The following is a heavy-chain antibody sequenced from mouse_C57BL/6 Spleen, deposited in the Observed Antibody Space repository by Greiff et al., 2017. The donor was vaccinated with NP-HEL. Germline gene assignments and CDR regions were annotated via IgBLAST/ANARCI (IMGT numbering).Heavy chain of an antibody. CDR2: IYPGSGST. CDR3: ASGRYSNYGAMDY. Sequence: QVQLQQPGAELVKPGASVKMSCKASGYTFTSYWITWVKQSPGQGLEWIGDIYPGSGSTNYNEKFKSKATLTVDTSSSTAYMQLSSLTSEDSAVYYCASGRYSNYGAMDYWGQGTSVTVSS. D-gene: IGHD2-5*01. V-gene: IGHV1-55*01. J-gene: IGHJ4*01. CDR1: GYTFTSYW.